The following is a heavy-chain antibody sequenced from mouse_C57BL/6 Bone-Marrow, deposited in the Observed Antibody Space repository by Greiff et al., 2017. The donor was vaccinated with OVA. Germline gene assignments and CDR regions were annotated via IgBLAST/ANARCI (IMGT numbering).Heavy chain of an antibody. V-gene: IGHV5-15*01. J-gene: IGHJ4*01. CDR3: ARHHGSSYNYAMDY. D-gene: IGHD1-1*01. CDR2: ISNLAYSI. CDR1: GFTFSDYG. Sequence: EVQVVESGGGLVQPGGSLKLSCAASGFTFSDYGMAWVRQAPRKGPEWVAFISNLAYSIYYADTVTGRFTISRENAKNPRYLEMSSLRSEDTAMYYCARHHGSSYNYAMDYWGHGTSVTVSS.